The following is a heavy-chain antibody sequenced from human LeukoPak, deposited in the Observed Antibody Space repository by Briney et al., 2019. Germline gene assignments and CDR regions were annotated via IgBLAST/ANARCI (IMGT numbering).Heavy chain of an antibody. Sequence: PGGSLRLSCAASGFTFSSYAMSWVRQAPGKGLEWVSAISGSGGSTYYADSVEGRFTISRDNSKNTLYLQMNSLRAEDTAVYYCAEAYCSSTSCSPFDYWGQGTLVTVSS. J-gene: IGHJ4*02. D-gene: IGHD2-2*01. V-gene: IGHV3-23*01. CDR2: ISGSGGST. CDR1: GFTFSSYA. CDR3: AEAYCSSTSCSPFDY.